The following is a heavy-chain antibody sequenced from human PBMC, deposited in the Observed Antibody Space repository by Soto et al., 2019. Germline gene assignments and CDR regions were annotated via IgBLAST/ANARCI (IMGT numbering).Heavy chain of an antibody. Sequence: QVQLVESGGGVVQPGRYLRLSCAASGFTFSSYGMHWVRQAPGKGLEWVAVISYDGSNKYYADSVKGRFTISRDNSKSTLYLEMNSLRAEDTVVYYCAKDRAYYYYGMDVWGQGTTVTVSS. CDR2: ISYDGSNK. V-gene: IGHV3-30*18. CDR1: GFTFSSYG. CDR3: AKDRAYYYYGMDV. J-gene: IGHJ6*02.